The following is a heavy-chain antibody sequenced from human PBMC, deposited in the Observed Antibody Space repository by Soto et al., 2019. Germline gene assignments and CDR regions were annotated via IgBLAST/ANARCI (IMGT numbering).Heavy chain of an antibody. Sequence: VQLVQSGAEVKKPGSSVKFSCKASGGTFSSYAISWVRQAPGQGLEWMGGSIPIFATANDAQKFQGSGTITADESTSTAYMELSSLRSDDTAVYYCAGRGVTTFPYGYFDLWGRGTLVTVSS. J-gene: IGHJ2*01. CDR3: AGRGVTTFPYGYFDL. D-gene: IGHD4-17*01. CDR1: GGTFSSYA. CDR2: SIPIFATA. V-gene: IGHV1-69*01.